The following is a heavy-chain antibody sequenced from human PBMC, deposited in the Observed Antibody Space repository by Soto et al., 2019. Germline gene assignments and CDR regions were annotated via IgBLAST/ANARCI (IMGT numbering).Heavy chain of an antibody. V-gene: IGHV3-66*01. CDR2: IYSGGAT. J-gene: IGHJ4*02. D-gene: IGHD1-1*01. CDR1: GFTVSNNY. Sequence: EVQLVESGGGLVQPGGSLRLSCAASGFTVSNNYMRWVRQAPGKGLEWVSLIYSGGATYYADSVKGRFTISRDNSKNTLYLQMNSLRAEDTAVYYCARDGTYNWVGGQGILVPVSS. CDR3: ARDGTYNWV.